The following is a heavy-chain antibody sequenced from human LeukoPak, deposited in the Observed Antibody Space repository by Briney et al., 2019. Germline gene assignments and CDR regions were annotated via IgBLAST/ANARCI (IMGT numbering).Heavy chain of an antibody. Sequence: ASVKVSCKASGYTFTSYGISWVRQAPGQGLEWMGWISAYNGNTNYAQKLQGRVTMTTDTSTSTAYMELRSLRSDDTAVYYRARAPEGRFLEWLPADYWYFDLWGRGTLVTVSS. CDR2: ISAYNGNT. J-gene: IGHJ2*01. D-gene: IGHD3-3*01. CDR1: GYTFTSYG. V-gene: IGHV1-18*01. CDR3: ARAPEGRFLEWLPADYWYFDL.